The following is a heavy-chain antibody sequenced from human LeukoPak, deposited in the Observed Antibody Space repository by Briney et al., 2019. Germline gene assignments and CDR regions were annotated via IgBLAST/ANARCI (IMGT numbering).Heavy chain of an antibody. Sequence: ASVKVSCKASGYTFTSYGISWVRQAPGQGLEWMGWISAYNGNTNYAQKLQGRVTMTTDTSTSTAYMELRSLRSDDTAVYYCARGVHGSTYYDILTGYGYYYYMDVWGKGTTVTISS. CDR3: ARGVHGSTYYDILTGYGYYYYMDV. CDR2: ISAYNGNT. CDR1: GYTFTSYG. D-gene: IGHD3-9*01. V-gene: IGHV1-18*01. J-gene: IGHJ6*03.